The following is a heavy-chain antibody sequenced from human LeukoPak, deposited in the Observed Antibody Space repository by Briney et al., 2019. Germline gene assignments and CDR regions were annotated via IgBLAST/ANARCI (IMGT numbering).Heavy chain of an antibody. D-gene: IGHD1-1*01. J-gene: IGHJ4*02. V-gene: IGHV1-46*01. Sequence: ASVKVSCKASGYTFTSYYMHWVRQAPGQGLEWMGIINPSGGSTSYAQKFQGRVTMTRDTSTSTVYMELSSLRSEDTAVYYCARDSPPTGTTAFFDYRGQGTLVTISS. CDR3: ARDSPPTGTTAFFDY. CDR2: INPSGGST. CDR1: GYTFTSYY.